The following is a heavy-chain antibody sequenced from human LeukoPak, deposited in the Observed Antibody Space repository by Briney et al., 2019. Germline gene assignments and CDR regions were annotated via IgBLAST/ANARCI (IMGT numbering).Heavy chain of an antibody. D-gene: IGHD3-16*02. J-gene: IGHJ4*02. CDR1: GGTFSSYA. CDR3: ARGDYVWGSYRPSYFDY. Sequence: GASVNVSCKASGGTFSSYAISWVRQAPGQGLEWMGGIIPIFGTANYAQKFQGRVTITADESTSTAYMELSSLRSEDTAVYYCARGDYVWGSYRPSYFDYWGQGTLVTVSS. CDR2: IIPIFGTA. V-gene: IGHV1-69*13.